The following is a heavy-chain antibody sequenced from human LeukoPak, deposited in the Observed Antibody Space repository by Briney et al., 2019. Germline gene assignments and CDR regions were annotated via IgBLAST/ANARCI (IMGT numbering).Heavy chain of an antibody. J-gene: IGHJ4*02. D-gene: IGHD3-3*01. CDR1: GGSFSGYY. V-gene: IGHV4-34*01. Sequence: KSSETLSLTCAVYGGSFSGYYWSWIRQPPGKGLEWIGEINHSGSTNYNPSLKSRVTISVDTSKNQFSLKLSSVTAADTAVYYCARTRYYDFWSGYYGPKHKDYVHYFDYWGQGTLVTVSS. CDR3: ARTRYYDFWSGYYGPKHKDYVHYFDY. CDR2: INHSGST.